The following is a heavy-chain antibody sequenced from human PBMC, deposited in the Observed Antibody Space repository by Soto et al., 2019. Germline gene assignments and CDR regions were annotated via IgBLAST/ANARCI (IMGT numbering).Heavy chain of an antibody. Sequence: PSETLSLTCTVSGASIRVHSYYWTWIRQPPGKGLEWIGSSYYSGTTYLPPSLKSRATISVDTSKNQFSLRRTSVTAADTAIYYCTSRYNCNDDYFDPWGPGALVTVSS. V-gene: IGHV4-39*01. CDR1: GASIRVHSYY. J-gene: IGHJ5*02. CDR3: TSRYNCNDDYFDP. D-gene: IGHD1-20*01. CDR2: SYYSGTT.